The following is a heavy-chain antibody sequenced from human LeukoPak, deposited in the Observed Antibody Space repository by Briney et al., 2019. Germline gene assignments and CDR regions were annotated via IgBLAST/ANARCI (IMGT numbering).Heavy chain of an antibody. V-gene: IGHV4-30-2*01. CDR1: GGSISSGGYS. CDR3: ARVISSSWYNWFDP. J-gene: IGHJ5*02. D-gene: IGHD6-13*01. CDR2: IYHSGST. Sequence: SETLPLTCAVSGGSISSGGYSWSWIRQPPGKGLEWIGYIYHSGSTNYNPSLKSRVTISVDTSKNQFSLKLSSVTAADTAVYYCARVISSSWYNWFDPWGQGTLVTVSS.